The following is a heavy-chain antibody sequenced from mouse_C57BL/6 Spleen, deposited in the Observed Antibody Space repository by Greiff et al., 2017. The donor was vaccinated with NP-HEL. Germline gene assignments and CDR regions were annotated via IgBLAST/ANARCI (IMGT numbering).Heavy chain of an antibody. CDR1: GYTFTDYY. D-gene: IGHD2-2*01. CDR2: INPYNGGT. J-gene: IGHJ4*01. V-gene: IGHV1-19*01. Sequence: VQLQQSGPVLVKPGASVKMSCKASGYTFTDYYMNWVKQSHGKSLEWIGVINPYNGGTSYNQKFKGKATLTVDKSSSTAYMELNSLTSEDSAVYYCARKAFFGFYYAMDYWGQGTSVTVSS. CDR3: ARKAFFGFYYAMDY.